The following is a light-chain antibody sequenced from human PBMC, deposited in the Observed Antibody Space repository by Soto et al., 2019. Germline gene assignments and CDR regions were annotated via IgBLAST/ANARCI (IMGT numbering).Light chain of an antibody. Sequence: IQLTQSPSSLSASVGDRVTITCQASQDVSSFLAWYQQKPGKSPKLLIYTASTLHSGVPSRFSGSGSGTEFTLTISSLQPEDFATYYCKHRKTDTPTFGPGTKVDIK. CDR3: KHRKTDTPT. V-gene: IGKV1-9*01. CDR2: TAS. J-gene: IGKJ3*01. CDR1: QDVSSF.